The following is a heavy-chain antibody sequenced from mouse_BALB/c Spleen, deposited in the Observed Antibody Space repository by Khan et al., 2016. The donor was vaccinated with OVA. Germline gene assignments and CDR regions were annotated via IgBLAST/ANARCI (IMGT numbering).Heavy chain of an antibody. CDR2: ISSGSAII. V-gene: IGHV5-17*02. J-gene: IGHJ4*01. CDR3: ARREAMDY. Sequence: EVELVESGGGLVQPGGSRKLSCAASGFTFSSFGMHWVRQAPEKGLEWVAYISSGSAIIYYADTVKGRFTISRDNPKTTLFLQMASLRAEDTAMYNCARREAMDYWGQGTSVTVAS. CDR1: GFTFSSFG.